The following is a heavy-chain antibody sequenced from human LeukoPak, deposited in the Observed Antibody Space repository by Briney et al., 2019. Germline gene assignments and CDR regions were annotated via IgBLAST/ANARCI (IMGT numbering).Heavy chain of an antibody. CDR2: IYYSGST. Sequence: PSETLSLTCTVSGGSVSSGSYYWSWIRQPPGKGLEWIGYIYYSGSTNYNPSLKSRVTISVDTSKNQSSLKLSSVTAADTAVYYCARVNYDSSGYYYFDYWGQGTLVTVSS. D-gene: IGHD3-22*01. CDR3: ARVNYDSSGYYYFDY. V-gene: IGHV4-61*01. J-gene: IGHJ4*02. CDR1: GGSVSSGSYY.